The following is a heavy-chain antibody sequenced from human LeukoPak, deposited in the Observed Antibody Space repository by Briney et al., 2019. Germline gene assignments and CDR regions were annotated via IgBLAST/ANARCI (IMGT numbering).Heavy chain of an antibody. CDR3: ARGRVDFYYDSSGYSLPFDY. D-gene: IGHD3-22*01. CDR1: GFTFSSYS. CDR2: ISSGSSYI. Sequence: GGSLRLSCAASGFTFSSYSMNWVRQAPGKGLEWVSSISSGSSYIYYADSVKGRFTISRDNAKNSLYLQMNSLRAEDTAVYYCARGRVDFYYDSSGYSLPFDYWGQGTLVTVSS. V-gene: IGHV3-21*01. J-gene: IGHJ4*02.